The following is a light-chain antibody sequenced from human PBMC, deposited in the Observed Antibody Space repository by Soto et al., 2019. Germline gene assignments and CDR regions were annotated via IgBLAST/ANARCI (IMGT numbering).Light chain of an antibody. CDR3: QQSYRTPIT. V-gene: IGKV1-39*01. Sequence: DLQLTQSQSPLSASVGDRVAITCLASQSISTYLNWYQQKPGKAPKVLIYAASNLQSGVPPRFSGSGSGTDFTLTISSLQPEDVATYFCQQSYRTPITFGQGTRLAI. CDR1: QSISTY. CDR2: AAS. J-gene: IGKJ5*01.